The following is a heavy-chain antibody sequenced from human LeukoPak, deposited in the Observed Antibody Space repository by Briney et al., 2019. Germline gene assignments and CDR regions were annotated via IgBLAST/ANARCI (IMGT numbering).Heavy chain of an antibody. J-gene: IGHJ6*03. CDR3: ARDRSGSYYGYYYYYMDV. CDR1: GGSFSGYY. V-gene: IGHV4-34*01. D-gene: IGHD1-26*01. Sequence: SEALSLTCAVYGGSFSGYYWSWIRQPPGKGLEWIGEINHSGSTNYNPSLKSRVTISVDTSKNQFSLKLSSVTAADTAVYYCARDRSGSYYGYYYYYMDVWGKGTTVTVSS. CDR2: INHSGST.